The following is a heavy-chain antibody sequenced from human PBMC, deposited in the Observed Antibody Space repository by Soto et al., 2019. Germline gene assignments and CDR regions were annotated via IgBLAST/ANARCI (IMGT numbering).Heavy chain of an antibody. Sequence: EVQLVESGGDLVQPGRSLRLSCAASGFSFGDYAMHWVRQAPGKGLEWVSGISWKSASIGYADSVKGRFTISRDNAKKSLYIQMNNLRAEDTALYYCAKSTGGTANGLDVWGQGTAVTVSS. CDR1: GFSFGDYA. CDR3: AKSTGGTANGLDV. D-gene: IGHD2-8*02. V-gene: IGHV3-9*01. J-gene: IGHJ6*02. CDR2: ISWKSASI.